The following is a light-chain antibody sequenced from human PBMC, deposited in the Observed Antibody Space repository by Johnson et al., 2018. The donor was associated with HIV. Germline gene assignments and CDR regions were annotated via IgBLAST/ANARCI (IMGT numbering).Light chain of an antibody. CDR2: DNN. Sequence: QSVLTQPPSVSAAPGQKVTISCSGSSSNIGNNYVSWYQQLPGTAPKLLIYDNNKRPSGIPDRFSGSKSGTSATLGITGLQTGDEADYYCGTWDSSLSGVFGTGTQFTVL. V-gene: IGLV1-51*01. CDR3: GTWDSSLSGV. CDR1: SSNIGNNY. J-gene: IGLJ1*01.